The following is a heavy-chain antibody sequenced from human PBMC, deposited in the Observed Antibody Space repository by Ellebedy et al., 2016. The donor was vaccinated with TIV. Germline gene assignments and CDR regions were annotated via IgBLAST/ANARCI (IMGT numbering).Heavy chain of an antibody. Sequence: GSLRLXXTVSGGSISSYYWSWIRQPPGKGLEWIGYIYYSGSTNYNPSLKSRVTISVDTSKNQFSLKLSSVTAADTAVYYCARGGYADAFDIWGQGTMVTVSS. CDR1: GGSISSYY. V-gene: IGHV4-59*01. J-gene: IGHJ3*02. D-gene: IGHD2-2*01. CDR3: ARGGYADAFDI. CDR2: IYYSGST.